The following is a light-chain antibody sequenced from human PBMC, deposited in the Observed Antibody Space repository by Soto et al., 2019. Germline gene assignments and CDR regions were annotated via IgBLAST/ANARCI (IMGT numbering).Light chain of an antibody. J-gene: IGKJ1*01. CDR3: QQYGSSTPP. V-gene: IGKV3-20*01. Sequence: EIVLTQSPGPLSLSPGERATLSCRASQTVISAYLAWYQQTPGQAPRLVIYAASSRATGTPDRFSGSGSGTDFSLTISRLEPEDFAVYYCQQYGSSTPPFRQGPKVEIK. CDR2: AAS. CDR1: QTVISAY.